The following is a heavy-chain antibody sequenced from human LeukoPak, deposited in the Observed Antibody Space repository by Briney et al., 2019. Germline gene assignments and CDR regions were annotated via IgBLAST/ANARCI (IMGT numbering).Heavy chain of an antibody. CDR1: GYIFTNYW. J-gene: IGHJ4*02. CDR3: ARRGELHTDY. D-gene: IGHD1-7*01. CDR2: IYPADSDT. V-gene: IGHV5-51*01. Sequence: GESLKISCQVSGYIFTNYWIGWVRQMPGKGLESMGIIYPADSDTTYSPSFQGQVTISADKSISTVYLQWSSLKASDTAMYYCARRGELHTDYWGQGTLVTVSS.